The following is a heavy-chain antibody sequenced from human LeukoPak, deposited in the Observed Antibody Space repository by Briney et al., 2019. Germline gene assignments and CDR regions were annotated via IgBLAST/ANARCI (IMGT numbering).Heavy chain of an antibody. Sequence: GRSLRLSCAASGFTFSSYAMHWVRQAPGKGLEWVAVISYDGSNKYYADSVKGRFTISRDNSKNTLYLQMNSLRAEDTAVYYCARVFSSSASPWTIFGVVISPLGYWGQGTLVTVSS. V-gene: IGHV3-30*01. CDR2: ISYDGSNK. D-gene: IGHD3-3*01. CDR1: GFTFSSYA. J-gene: IGHJ4*02. CDR3: ARVFSSSASPWTIFGVVISPLGY.